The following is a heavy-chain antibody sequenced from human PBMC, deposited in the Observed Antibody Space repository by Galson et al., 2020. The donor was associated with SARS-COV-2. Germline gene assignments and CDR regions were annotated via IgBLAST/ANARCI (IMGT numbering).Heavy chain of an antibody. V-gene: IGHV3-30*02. D-gene: IGHD6-6*01. CDR2: IQYDGSNT. CDR1: GFTFSNYG. CDR3: AKSPRALKTHYFGMDV. J-gene: IGHJ6*02. Sequence: GGSLRLSCAGSGFTFSNYGMHWVRQAPGKGLEWMAFIQYDGSNTYYAESVKGRFTISRDNSKNTLYLQMNSLRPEDTALYYCAKSPRALKTHYFGMDVWGQGTTGTVSS.